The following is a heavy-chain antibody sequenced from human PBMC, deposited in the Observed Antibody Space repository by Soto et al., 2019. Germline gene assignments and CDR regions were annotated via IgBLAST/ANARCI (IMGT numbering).Heavy chain of an antibody. Sequence: SETLSLTCTVSGGSISSYYWSWIRQPPGKGLEWIGYIYYSGSTNYNPSLKSRVTISVDTSKNQFSLKLSSVTAADTAVYYCAHASTAPGYYYGMDVWGQGTTVTVSS. CDR2: IYYSGST. CDR3: AHASTAPGYYYGMDV. J-gene: IGHJ6*02. CDR1: GGSISSYY. V-gene: IGHV4-59*01. D-gene: IGHD2-21*02.